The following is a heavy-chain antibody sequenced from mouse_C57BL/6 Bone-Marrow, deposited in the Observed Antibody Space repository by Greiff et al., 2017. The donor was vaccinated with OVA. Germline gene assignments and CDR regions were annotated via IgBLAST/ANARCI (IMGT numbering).Heavy chain of an antibody. J-gene: IGHJ4*01. CDR3: TRGYSNYYAMDY. D-gene: IGHD2-5*01. CDR2: IDPETGGT. CDR1: GYTFTDYE. Sequence: VQLQQSGAELVRPGASVTLSCKASGYTFTDYEMHWVKQTPVHGLEWIGAIDPETGGTAYNQKFKGKAILTADKSSSTAYMELRSLTSEDSAVYDSTRGYSNYYAMDYWGQGTSVTVSS. V-gene: IGHV1-15*01.